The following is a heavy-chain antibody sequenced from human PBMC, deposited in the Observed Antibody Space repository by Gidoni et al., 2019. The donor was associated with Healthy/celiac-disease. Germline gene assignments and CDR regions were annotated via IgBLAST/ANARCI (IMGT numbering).Heavy chain of an antibody. CDR2: IIPIFGTA. D-gene: IGHD1-26*01. J-gene: IGHJ4*02. Sequence: QVQRVQSGAEVKKTGPSVKVSCQASGGPVSSYAISWVRQAPGQGLEWMGGIIPIFGTANSAQKFQGRVTITADESTSTAYMELSSLRSEDTAVYYCARGPIVGALRYYFDYWGQGTLVTVSS. CDR1: GGPVSSYA. CDR3: ARGPIVGALRYYFDY. V-gene: IGHV1-69*01.